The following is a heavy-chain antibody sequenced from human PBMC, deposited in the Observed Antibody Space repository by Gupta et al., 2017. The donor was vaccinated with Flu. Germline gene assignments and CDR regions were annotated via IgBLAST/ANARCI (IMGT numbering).Heavy chain of an antibody. Sequence: QVQLVQSGPEVKKPGSSVKVSCKASGGTFSNSAITWFRQAPGQWLEGMGWIIPIFDTTNYEQRFQGRVTITADESTATAYMELNSLRSADTAVYYCARDNNECACASCYDGWFDPWGQGTLVPVSS. D-gene: IGHD2-2*01. CDR3: ARDNNECACASCYDGWFDP. CDR1: GGTFSNSA. V-gene: IGHV1-69*01. J-gene: IGHJ5*02. CDR2: IIPIFDTT.